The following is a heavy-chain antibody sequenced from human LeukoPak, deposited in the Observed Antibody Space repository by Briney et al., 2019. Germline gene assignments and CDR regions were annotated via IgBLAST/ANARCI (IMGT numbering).Heavy chain of an antibody. CDR1: GFTVSSNY. D-gene: IGHD1-26*01. J-gene: IGHJ1*01. CDR2: IYSGGST. V-gene: IGHV3-53*01. CDR3: ARGYSGSLPSEFQH. Sequence: PGGSLRLSCAASGFTVSSNYMSWVRQAPGKGLEWVSVIYSGGSTYYADSVKGRFTISRDNSKNTLYLQMNSLRAEDTAVYYCARGYSGSLPSEFQHWGQGTLVTVSS.